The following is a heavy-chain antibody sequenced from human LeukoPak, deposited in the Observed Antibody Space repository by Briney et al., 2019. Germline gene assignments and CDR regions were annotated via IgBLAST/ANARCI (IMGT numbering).Heavy chain of an antibody. J-gene: IGHJ4*02. V-gene: IGHV6-1*01. CDR3: ARDGWPAFDY. D-gene: IGHD2-15*01. CDR1: GDSVSSYTAA. CDR2: TFYRSKWYH. Sequence: SQTLSLTCAISGDSVSSYTAAWNWIRQSPSRGLEWLGRTFYRSKWYHDYAVSVKSRITINPDTSKNQFSLQLNSVTPEDTAAYYCARDGWPAFDYWGQGTLVTVSS.